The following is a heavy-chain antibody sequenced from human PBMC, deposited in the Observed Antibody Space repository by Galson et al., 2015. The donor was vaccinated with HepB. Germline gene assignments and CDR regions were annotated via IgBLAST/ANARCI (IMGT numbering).Heavy chain of an antibody. CDR3: ARISSDEQNYFDY. D-gene: IGHD6-25*01. CDR2: IDWDDEK. J-gene: IGHJ4*02. CDR1: GFSLSTSGMR. Sequence: PALVKPTQTLTLTYTFSGFSLSTSGMRVSWIRQPPGKALEWLARIDWDDEKFYSTSLKTRLTISKDTSKNQVVLTMTNMDPVDTATYYCARISSDEQNYFDYWGQGTLVTVSS. V-gene: IGHV2-70*04.